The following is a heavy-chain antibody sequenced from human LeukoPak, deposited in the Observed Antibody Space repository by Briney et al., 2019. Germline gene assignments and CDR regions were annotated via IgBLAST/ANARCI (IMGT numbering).Heavy chain of an antibody. Sequence: ASVKVSCKASGGTFSNYAISWVRQAPGQGLEWMGGIIPIFGTANYAQKFQGRVTITADKSTSIVYMELSSLRSDDTAVYYCARGRELVVDAFDIWGQGTMVTVSS. CDR1: GGTFSNYA. CDR2: IIPIFGTA. CDR3: ARGRELVVDAFDI. V-gene: IGHV1-69*06. D-gene: IGHD1-26*01. J-gene: IGHJ3*02.